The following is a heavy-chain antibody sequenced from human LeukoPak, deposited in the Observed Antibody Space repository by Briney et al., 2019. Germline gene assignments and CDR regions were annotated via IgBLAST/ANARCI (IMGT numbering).Heavy chain of an antibody. CDR1: GFTFSSYA. V-gene: IGHV3-30*04. Sequence: GRSLRLSCAASGFTFSSYAMHWVRQAPGKGLEWVAVISYDGSNKYYADSVKGRFTISRDNSKNTLYLQMNSLRAEDTAVYYCARGKRGYSYGYFDYWGQGTLVTVSS. D-gene: IGHD5-18*01. J-gene: IGHJ4*02. CDR3: ARGKRGYSYGYFDY. CDR2: ISYDGSNK.